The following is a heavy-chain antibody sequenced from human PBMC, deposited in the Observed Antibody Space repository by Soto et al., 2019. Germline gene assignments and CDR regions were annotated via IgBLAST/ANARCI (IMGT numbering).Heavy chain of an antibody. D-gene: IGHD3-16*01. J-gene: IGHJ4*02. V-gene: IGHV3-73*01. CDR1: GFTFSGSA. CDR2: IRSKANSYAT. CDR3: AINYGTLIGANYFDY. Sequence: GGSLRLSCAASGFTFSGSAMHWVRQASGKGLEWVGPIRSKANSYATAYAASVKGRFTISRDDSKNTAYLQMNSLKTEDTAVYYCAINYGTLIGANYFDYWGQGALVTVSS.